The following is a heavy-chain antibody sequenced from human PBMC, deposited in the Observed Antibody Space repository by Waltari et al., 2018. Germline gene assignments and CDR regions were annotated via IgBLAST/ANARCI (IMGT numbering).Heavy chain of an antibody. CDR3: ARGGWLQFPPFDY. Sequence: QVQLVQSGAEVKKPGASVKVSCKASGYTFTGYYMHWVRQAPGQGLEGMGWINPTSGGTNYARKFQGRVPMTRATSTSTAYMGLSRRGSDDTAVYSGARGGWLQFPPFDYWGQGTLVTVSS. CDR1: GYTFTGYY. V-gene: IGHV1-2*02. J-gene: IGHJ4*02. D-gene: IGHD5-12*01. CDR2: INPTSGGT.